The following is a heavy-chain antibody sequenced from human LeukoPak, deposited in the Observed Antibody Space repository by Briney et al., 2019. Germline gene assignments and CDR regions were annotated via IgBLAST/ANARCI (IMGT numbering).Heavy chain of an antibody. CDR2: IYYSGST. J-gene: IGHJ4*02. Sequence: SETLSLTCTVSGASITTYYWSWIRQPPGKGLEWIGYIYYSGSTSYNPSLKSRVTMSVDTSKNQFSLRLTSVTAADTAVYYCARGQRNYFRAVDDWGQGPLVTVSS. V-gene: IGHV4-59*01. D-gene: IGHD1-7*01. CDR1: GASITTYY. CDR3: ARGQRNYFRAVDD.